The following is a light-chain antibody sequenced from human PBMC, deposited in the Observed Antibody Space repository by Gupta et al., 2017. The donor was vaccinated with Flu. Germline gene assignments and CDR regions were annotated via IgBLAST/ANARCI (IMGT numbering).Light chain of an antibody. V-gene: IGLV2-14*01. Sequence: SITISGTGTNSDVGAYNEVAWYQQQPGKAPKLIISEVRIRPSGISYRFSGSKSGNTASLTISGLQPEDEADYYCSSYTRDITLIFGGGTKLTVL. J-gene: IGLJ2*01. CDR3: SSYTRDITLI. CDR1: NSDVGAYNE. CDR2: EVR.